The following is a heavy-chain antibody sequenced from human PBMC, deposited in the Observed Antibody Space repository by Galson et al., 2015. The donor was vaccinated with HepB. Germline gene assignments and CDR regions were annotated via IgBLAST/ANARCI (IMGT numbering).Heavy chain of an antibody. V-gene: IGHV3-7*01. J-gene: IGHJ4*02. CDR1: GFSLRSYW. Sequence: SLRLSCAASGFSLRSYWMIWVRQAPGKGPEWVANIKEDGSERYYVDSVKGRFTISRDNAQNSLSLQMNGLRAEDTASYYCARPIGGSGLEYWGQGTLVTVSS. CDR2: IKEDGSER. CDR3: ARPIGGSGLEY. D-gene: IGHD3-10*01.